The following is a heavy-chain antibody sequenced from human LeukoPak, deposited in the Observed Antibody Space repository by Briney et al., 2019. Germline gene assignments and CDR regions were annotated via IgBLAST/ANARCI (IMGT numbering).Heavy chain of an antibody. Sequence: ASVKVSCKASGYTFTGYDIDWVRQAPGQGLEWMGWINSDSGGTNYAQKFQGRVTMTRDTSTSTAYMELSSLRSDDTAFYYCARDTITVTTPYFDYWGQGTLVTVPS. J-gene: IGHJ4*02. V-gene: IGHV1-2*02. CDR3: ARDTITVTTPYFDY. CDR2: INSDSGGT. D-gene: IGHD4-17*01. CDR1: GYTFTGYD.